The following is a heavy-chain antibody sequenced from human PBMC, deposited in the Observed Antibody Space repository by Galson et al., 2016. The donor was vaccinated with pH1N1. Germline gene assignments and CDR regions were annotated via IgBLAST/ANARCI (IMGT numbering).Heavy chain of an antibody. J-gene: IGHJ6*03. V-gene: IGHV3-23*01. CDR2: ISGSGDIT. Sequence: SLRLSCAASGFTFSSFAVTWVRQAPGKGLDWVSTISGSGDITNFGDSVKGRFTISRDNSKDTLYLEMNSLRAEDSAVYFCAKGGDYFASGPFSYMDVWGKGTPVTVSS. D-gene: IGHD3-10*01. CDR1: GFTFSSFA. CDR3: AKGGDYFASGPFSYMDV.